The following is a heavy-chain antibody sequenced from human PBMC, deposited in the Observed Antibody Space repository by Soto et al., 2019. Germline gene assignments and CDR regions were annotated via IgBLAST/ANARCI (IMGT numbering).Heavy chain of an antibody. CDR1: GGSVSSGSYY. V-gene: IGHV4-61*01. CDR3: AREGQLVPFDY. J-gene: IGHJ4*02. D-gene: IGHD6-13*01. Sequence: SETLSLTCTVSGGSVSSGSYYWSWIRQPPGKGLEWIGYIYYSGSTNYNPSLKSRVTISVDTSKNQFSLKLSSVTAADTAVYYCAREGQLVPFDYWGQGTLVTVSS. CDR2: IYYSGST.